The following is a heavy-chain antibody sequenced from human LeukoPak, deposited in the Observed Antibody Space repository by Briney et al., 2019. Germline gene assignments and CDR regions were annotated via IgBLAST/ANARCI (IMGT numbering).Heavy chain of an antibody. CDR1: GGSISSSNYY. CDR2: IYSSGST. J-gene: IGHJ4*02. CDR3: ARGLIAAAVN. Sequence: SETLSLTCSVSGGSISSSNYYWDWIRQSPGKGLEWIGSIYSSGSTYYNPSLKSRVTISVDTSKNQFSLKLSSVTAADTAVYYCARGLIAAAVNWGQGTLVTVSS. V-gene: IGHV4-39*07. D-gene: IGHD6-13*01.